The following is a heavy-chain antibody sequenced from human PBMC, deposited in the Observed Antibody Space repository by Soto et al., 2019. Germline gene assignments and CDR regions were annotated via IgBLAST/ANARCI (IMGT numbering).Heavy chain of an antibody. D-gene: IGHD5-18*01. Sequence: ASVKVSCKASGFTFTSSAVQWVRQARGQRLEWIGWIVVGSGNTNYAQKFQERVTITRDMSTSTAYMELSSLRSEDTAVYYCAAEGIQLSPYYYYGMDVWGQGTTVTVSS. CDR1: GFTFTSSA. J-gene: IGHJ6*02. V-gene: IGHV1-58*01. CDR3: AAEGIQLSPYYYYGMDV. CDR2: IVVGSGNT.